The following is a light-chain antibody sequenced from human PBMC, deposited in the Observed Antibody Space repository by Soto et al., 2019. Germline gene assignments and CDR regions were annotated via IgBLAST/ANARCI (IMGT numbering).Light chain of an antibody. Sequence: QAVVTQPPSASGTPGQRVTISCSGSSSKIGSKTVNWYQQLPGTAPKLLIYRNNERPSGVPDRFSGSKSGTSASLAISGLQSEDEADYYCAAWDDSLNGPVFGGGTKLTVL. V-gene: IGLV1-44*01. CDR1: SSKIGSKT. J-gene: IGLJ2*01. CDR3: AAWDDSLNGPV. CDR2: RNN.